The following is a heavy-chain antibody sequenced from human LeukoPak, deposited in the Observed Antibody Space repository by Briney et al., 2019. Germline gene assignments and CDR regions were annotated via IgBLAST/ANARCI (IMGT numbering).Heavy chain of an antibody. CDR1: GGSISSSNW. V-gene: IGHV4-4*02. J-gene: IGHJ4*02. D-gene: IGHD3-3*01. CDR3: ARQTGAGLFILP. CDR2: IYHSGTT. Sequence: SETLSLTCAVSGGSISSSNWWIWVRQPPGKGLEWIGEIYHSGTTNYNPSLRGRVTISVDTSQNQFSLRLSSVTAADTAVYYCARQTGAGLFILPGGQGTLVTVSS.